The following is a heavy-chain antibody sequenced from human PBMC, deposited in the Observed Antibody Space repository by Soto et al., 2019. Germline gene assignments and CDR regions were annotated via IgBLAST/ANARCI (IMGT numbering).Heavy chain of an antibody. CDR3: ARHNYGSGSTYFDY. D-gene: IGHD3-10*01. Sequence: QVQLQESGPGLVKPSETLSLTCTVSGGSISSYYWSWIRQPPGKGLEWIGYIYDSGSTNYNPSLKSRVTISVDTSKNQFSRKLNSMTAADTAVYYCARHNYGSGSTYFDYWGQGTLVTVSS. J-gene: IGHJ4*02. CDR1: GGSISSYY. V-gene: IGHV4-59*08. CDR2: IYDSGST.